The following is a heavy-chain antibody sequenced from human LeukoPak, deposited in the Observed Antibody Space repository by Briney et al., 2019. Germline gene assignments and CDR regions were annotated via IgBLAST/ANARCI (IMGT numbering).Heavy chain of an antibody. V-gene: IGHV3-30*03. CDR2: ISYDGSNK. J-gene: IGHJ4*01. CDR1: GFTFSSYG. CDR3: ARNLRNYFDY. Sequence: GGSLRLSCAASGFTFSSYGMHWVGQAPGKGLEWVAVISYDGSNKYYADSVRGRFTISRDNSKNTLYLQMNSLRAEDTAVYYCARNLRNYFDYWGXXTLVTVSS.